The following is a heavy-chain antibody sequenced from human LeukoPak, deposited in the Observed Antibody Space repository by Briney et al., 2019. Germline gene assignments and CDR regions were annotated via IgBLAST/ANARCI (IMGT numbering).Heavy chain of an antibody. CDR2: IKEDGSDK. J-gene: IGHJ4*02. V-gene: IGHV3-7*01. CDR1: GFTFSSYW. CDR3: ARHYLGGNYPDYFNH. Sequence: GGSLRLSCAASGFTFSSYWMNWVRQAPGKGLEWVANIKEDGSDKYYVDSVKGRFTISRDNAKKSLYLQMNSLRAEDTALYSCARHYLGGNYPDYFNHWGQGTLVTVSS. D-gene: IGHD1-26*01.